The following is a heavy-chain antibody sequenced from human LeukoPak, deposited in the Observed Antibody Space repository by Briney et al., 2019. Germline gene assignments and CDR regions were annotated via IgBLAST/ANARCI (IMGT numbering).Heavy chain of an antibody. D-gene: IGHD6-19*01. CDR1: GFTFSSYW. Sequence: GGSLRLSCAASGFTFSSYWMSWVRQAPGKGLEWVANIKQDGSEKYYVDSVKGRFTISRDNAKNSLYLQMNSLRAEDTAVYYCARAHSGWSPWVFDYWGQGTLVTVSS. J-gene: IGHJ4*02. V-gene: IGHV3-7*04. CDR3: ARAHSGWSPWVFDY. CDR2: IKQDGSEK.